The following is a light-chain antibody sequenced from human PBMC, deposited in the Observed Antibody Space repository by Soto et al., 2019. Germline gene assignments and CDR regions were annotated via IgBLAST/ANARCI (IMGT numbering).Light chain of an antibody. Sequence: EIVLTQSPCNLSLSPGERAPLSCRATASVSSNYLSWYPQKPGQAPRGLIYGASIRATGIPDRFSGSVSETHFTLTISRLEPEDFAVYYCQQYGTSPRTFGQGTKVESK. J-gene: IGKJ1*01. V-gene: IGKV3-20*01. CDR2: GAS. CDR1: ASVSSNY. CDR3: QQYGTSPRT.